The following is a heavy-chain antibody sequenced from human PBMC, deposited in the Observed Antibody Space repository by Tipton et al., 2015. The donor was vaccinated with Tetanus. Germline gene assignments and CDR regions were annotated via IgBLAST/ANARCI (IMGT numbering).Heavy chain of an antibody. J-gene: IGHJ4*02. V-gene: IGHV5-51*01. CDR2: IYPGDSDT. D-gene: IGHD3-9*01. CDR3: AKGDPGNFDS. Sequence: QSGAEVKKPGESLKISCQGSGYNFNLYWIAWVRQMPGKGLEWVGLIYPGDSDTKISPSFRGQVTFSVDKSITTAYLQWSSLKASDTAIYYCAKGDPGNFDSWGQGTQVIVSS. CDR1: GYNFNLYW.